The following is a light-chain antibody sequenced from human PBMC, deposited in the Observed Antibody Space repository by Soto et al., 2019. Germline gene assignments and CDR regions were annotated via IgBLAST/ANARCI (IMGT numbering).Light chain of an antibody. V-gene: IGLV2-23*01. CDR3: CSSAPESTYV. J-gene: IGLJ1*01. CDR2: KGT. CDR1: SDDVVAYNS. Sequence: QALLAQPAYVSGPPGQSNNISCTGTSDDVVAYNSVSWYQQLPHKAPQVILYKGTQRPSGVSSRFSGSTSGNAASLTISGLQADDEADYFCCSSAPESTYVFGTGPKVTVL.